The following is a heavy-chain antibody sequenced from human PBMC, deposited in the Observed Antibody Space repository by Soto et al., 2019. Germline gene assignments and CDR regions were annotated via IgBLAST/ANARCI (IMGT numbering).Heavy chain of an antibody. CDR1: GASMNSYH. CDR2: IHSSGST. D-gene: IGHD6-13*01. Sequence: PSETLSLTCTVSGASMNSYHWSWIRQPAGKGLEWIGHIHSSGSTNYNPSLKSRVTMSVDTSKNQFPLRLMSLTAADTAVYYCARDQGVAATGITWFYPWGQGSLVTVSS. V-gene: IGHV4-4*07. CDR3: ARDQGVAATGITWFYP. J-gene: IGHJ5*02.